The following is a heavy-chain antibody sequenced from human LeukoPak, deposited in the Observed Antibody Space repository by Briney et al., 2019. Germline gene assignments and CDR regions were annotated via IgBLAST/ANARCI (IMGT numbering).Heavy chain of an antibody. CDR2: INPNSGGT. CDR1: GYTFTGYY. CDR3: ARDHRSKVAGTTMGDY. Sequence: GASVKVSCKASGYTFTGYYMHWVRQAPGQGLEWMGWINPNSGGTNYAQKFQGRVTMTRDTSISTAYMELSRLRSDDTAVYYCARDHRSKVAGTTMGDYWGQGTLVTVSS. J-gene: IGHJ4*02. V-gene: IGHV1-2*02. D-gene: IGHD6-19*01.